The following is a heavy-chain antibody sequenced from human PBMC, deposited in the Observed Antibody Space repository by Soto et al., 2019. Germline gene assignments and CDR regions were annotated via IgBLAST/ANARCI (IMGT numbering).Heavy chain of an antibody. CDR1: GFTFSSYW. V-gene: IGHV3-74*01. D-gene: IGHD6-6*01. J-gene: IGHJ3*02. Sequence: GGSLRLSCAASGFTFSSYWMHWVRQAPGKGLVWVSRINSDGSNTSYADSVKGRFTISRDNAKNTLYLQMNSLRAEDTAVYYCARQYSSSSRNDAFDIWGQGTMVTVSS. CDR3: ARQYSSSSRNDAFDI. CDR2: INSDGSNT.